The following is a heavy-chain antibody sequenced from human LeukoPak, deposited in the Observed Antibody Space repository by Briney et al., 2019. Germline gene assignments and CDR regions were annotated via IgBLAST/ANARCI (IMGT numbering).Heavy chain of an antibody. D-gene: IGHD5/OR15-5a*01. CDR2: ISAYTGNT. J-gene: IGHJ4*02. V-gene: IGHV1-18*01. Sequence: ASVKVSCKASGYTFTNYGVSWVRQAPGEGLEWMGWISAYTGNTNYAQKLQGRVTMTTDTSTSTAYMELRSLRSDDTAVYYCAREVSTLFDYWGQGTLVTVSS. CDR3: AREVSTLFDY. CDR1: GYTFTNYG.